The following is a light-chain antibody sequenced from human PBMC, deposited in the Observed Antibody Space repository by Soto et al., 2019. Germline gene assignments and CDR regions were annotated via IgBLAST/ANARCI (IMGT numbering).Light chain of an antibody. CDR1: QSVRSN. CDR2: GAS. Sequence: EIVMTQSPATLSVSPGERATLSCRASQSVRSNLAWYQHKPGQAPRLLIYGASTRATGIPARFSGSESGTEFTLTISSLQSEDFAFYYCQQYNNWPTRYTFGQGTKLEIK. CDR3: QQYNNWPTRYT. J-gene: IGKJ2*01. V-gene: IGKV3-15*01.